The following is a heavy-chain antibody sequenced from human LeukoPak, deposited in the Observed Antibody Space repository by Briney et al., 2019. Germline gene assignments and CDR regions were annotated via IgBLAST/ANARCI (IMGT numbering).Heavy chain of an antibody. J-gene: IGHJ4*02. CDR2: IIPIFGTA. Sequence: GASVKVSCKASGGTFSSYAISWVRQAPGQGLEWMGGIIPIFGTANYAQKFQGRVTITADESTSTAYMELSSLRSEDTAVYYCASTPEYSGSYSAYWGQGTLVTVSS. D-gene: IGHD1-26*01. V-gene: IGHV1-69*13. CDR3: ASTPEYSGSYSAY. CDR1: GGTFSSYA.